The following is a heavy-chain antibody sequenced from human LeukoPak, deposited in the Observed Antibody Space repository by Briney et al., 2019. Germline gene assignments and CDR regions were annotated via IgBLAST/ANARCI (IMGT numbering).Heavy chain of an antibody. CDR1: GFTFSDYY. D-gene: IGHD3-22*01. J-gene: IGHJ4*02. V-gene: IGHV3-11*01. Sequence: GGSLRLSCATSGFTFSDYYMSWIRQAPGKGLEWVSYISSSGSTTYYADSVKGRFTISRDNAKNSLYLQMNSLRAEDTAVYYCARVYDSSGYYFDYWGQGTLVTVSS. CDR3: ARVYDSSGYYFDY. CDR2: ISSSGSTT.